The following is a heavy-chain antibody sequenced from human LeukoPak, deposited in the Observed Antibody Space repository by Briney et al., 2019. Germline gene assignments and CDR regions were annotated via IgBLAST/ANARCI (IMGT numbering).Heavy chain of an antibody. CDR3: ARDLSSSWNLYNWFDP. Sequence: KPSETLSLTCTVSGGSINNYYWSWIRQPPGKGLEYIGYIYYSGSANYNPSLKSRVTISVDPSKNQFSLKLSSVTAADAAVYYCARDLSSSWNLYNWFDPWGQGTLVTVSS. CDR2: IYYSGSA. V-gene: IGHV4-59*01. CDR1: GGSINNYY. J-gene: IGHJ5*02. D-gene: IGHD6-13*01.